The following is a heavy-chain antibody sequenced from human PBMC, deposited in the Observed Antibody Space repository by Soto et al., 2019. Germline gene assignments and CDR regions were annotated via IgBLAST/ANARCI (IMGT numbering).Heavy chain of an antibody. J-gene: IGHJ4*02. D-gene: IGHD5-12*01. V-gene: IGHV1-18*01. CDR1: GYTFTSYG. Sequence: ASVKVSCKASGYTFTSYGISSVRQAPGQGLEWMGWISAYNGNTNYAQKLQGRVTMTTDTSTSTAYMELRSLRSDDTAVYYCARDGDIVATTHFLDDWGRGSLVTVSS. CDR3: ARDGDIVATTHFLDD. CDR2: ISAYNGNT.